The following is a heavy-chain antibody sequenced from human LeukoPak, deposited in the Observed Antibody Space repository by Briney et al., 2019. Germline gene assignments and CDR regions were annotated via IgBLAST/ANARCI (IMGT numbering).Heavy chain of an antibody. V-gene: IGHV3-21*01. Sequence: GGSLRLSCAASGFTFSSYSMNWVRQAPGKGLEWVSSISSSSSYIYYADSVKGRFTISRDNAKNSLYLQMNSLRAEDTAVYYCAADAYCGGDCYPGPPLDYWGQGTLVTVSS. CDR3: AADAYCGGDCYPGPPLDY. J-gene: IGHJ4*02. CDR1: GFTFSSYS. CDR2: ISSSSSYI. D-gene: IGHD2-21*02.